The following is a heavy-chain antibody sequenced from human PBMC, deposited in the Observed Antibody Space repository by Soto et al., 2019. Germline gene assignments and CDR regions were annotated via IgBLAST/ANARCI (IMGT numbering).Heavy chain of an antibody. V-gene: IGHV3-23*01. J-gene: IGHJ3*02. D-gene: IGHD4-17*01. CDR3: ATGGRDYGDWASTDAFDI. CDR1: GFTFTTYA. CDR2: INSRGDRT. Sequence: EVQLLESGGGLVQPGGSLRLSCRASGFTFTTYAMIWVRQTPGKGLEWVSVINSRGDRTYYADSVKGRFTISRDNSRNTVSLQMNSLRAEDTAGFYCATGGRDYGDWASTDAFDIWGLGTTVTVSS.